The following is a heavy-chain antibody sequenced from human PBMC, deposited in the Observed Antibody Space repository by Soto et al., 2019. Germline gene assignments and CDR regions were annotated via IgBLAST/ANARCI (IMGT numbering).Heavy chain of an antibody. CDR2: ISYDGSNK. Sequence: QVQLVESGGGVVQPGRSLRLSCAASGFTFSSYAMHWVRQAPGKGLEWVADISYDGSNKYYADSVKGRFTISRDNSKNTLYLQMNSLRAEDTAVYYCARDQGVVTAIAFDYWGQGTLVTVSS. J-gene: IGHJ4*02. CDR3: ARDQGVVTAIAFDY. V-gene: IGHV3-30-3*01. CDR1: GFTFSSYA. D-gene: IGHD2-21*02.